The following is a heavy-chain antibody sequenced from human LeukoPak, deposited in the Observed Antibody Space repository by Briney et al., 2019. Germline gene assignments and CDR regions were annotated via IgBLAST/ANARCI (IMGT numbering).Heavy chain of an antibody. V-gene: IGHV3-74*01. Sequence: GGSLRLSCAASGFTFSSYWMHWVRQAPGKGLVWVSRINSDGSSTSYADSVKGRFTISRDNSKNTLYLQMNSLRAEDTAVYYCANLHLWLGDQGGLVDYWGQGTLVTVSS. CDR3: ANLHLWLGDQGGLVDY. J-gene: IGHJ4*02. D-gene: IGHD3-10*01. CDR2: INSDGSST. CDR1: GFTFSSYW.